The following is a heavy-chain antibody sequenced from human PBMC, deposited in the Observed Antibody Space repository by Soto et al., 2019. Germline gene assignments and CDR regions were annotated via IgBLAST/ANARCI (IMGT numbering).Heavy chain of an antibody. CDR2: IYYMAMP. V-gene: IGHV4-30-4*01. CDR1: GVSIKRGDYY. D-gene: IGHD6-13*01. Sequence: VQLQESGQGLVKPSQTLSLTCNVSGVSIKRGDYYWSWLRQPPGKGLEWIGYIYYMAMPYYNPSLKSRVTISVDTSKNQFSLSMTSVTAADTAVYYCARGSALLFYYFDYWCHGTPVTVSS. J-gene: IGHJ4*01. CDR3: ARGSALLFYYFDY.